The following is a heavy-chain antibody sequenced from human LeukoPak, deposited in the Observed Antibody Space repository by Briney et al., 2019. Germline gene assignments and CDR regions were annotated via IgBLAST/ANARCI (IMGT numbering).Heavy chain of an antibody. CDR1: GFTFSSHG. CDR2: ISIGGDTT. Sequence: GGSLRLSCAASGFTFSSHGMCWVRQAPGRGLEWVSSISIGGDTTYSDSVKGRFTISRDNSKNTLYLQLDSLRAEDTAVYYCAREGSLYDSGNYYLSWFDPWGQGTLVTVSS. D-gene: IGHD3-22*01. CDR3: AREGSLYDSGNYYLSWFDP. V-gene: IGHV3-23*01. J-gene: IGHJ5*02.